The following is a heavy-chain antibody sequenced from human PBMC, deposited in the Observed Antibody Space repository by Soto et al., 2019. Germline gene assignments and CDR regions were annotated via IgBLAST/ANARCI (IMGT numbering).Heavy chain of an antibody. Sequence: ASETLSLTCTVSGGSISSGGYYWSWIRQHPGKGLEWIGYIYYSGSTYYNPSLKSRVTISVDTSKNQFSLKLSSVTAADTAVYYCARERYYDGSGYRTLDYWGQGTLVTVSS. D-gene: IGHD3-22*01. CDR1: GGSISSGGYY. CDR2: IYYSGST. J-gene: IGHJ4*02. CDR3: ARERYYDGSGYRTLDY. V-gene: IGHV4-31*03.